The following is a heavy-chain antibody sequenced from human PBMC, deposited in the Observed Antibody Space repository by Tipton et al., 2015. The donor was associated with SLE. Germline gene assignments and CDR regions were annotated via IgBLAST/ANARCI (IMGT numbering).Heavy chain of an antibody. D-gene: IGHD3-10*01. CDR3: ARGESFGWLLY. Sequence: PGLVKPSETLSLTCTVSGGSISSTTYYWGWIRQPPGKGLEWIGEINHSGSTNYNPSLKSRVTISVDTSKNQFSLKLSSVTAADTAVYYCARGESFGWLLYWGQGTLVTVSS. CDR1: GGSISSTTYY. V-gene: IGHV4-39*07. J-gene: IGHJ4*02. CDR2: INHSGST.